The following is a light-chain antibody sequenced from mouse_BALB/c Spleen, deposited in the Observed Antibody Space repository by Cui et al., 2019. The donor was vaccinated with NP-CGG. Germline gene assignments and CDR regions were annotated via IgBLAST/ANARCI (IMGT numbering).Light chain of an antibody. Sequence: QPVVTPESALTTSPGATVTLTCRSSTGAVTTNNYANWVQEKPDHLFTGLIGGTNNRPPGVPARFSGSLIGDKAALTITGAQTEDEAIYFCALWYSNHWVFGGGTKLTVL. CDR1: TGAVTTNNY. CDR3: ALWYSNHWV. J-gene: IGLJ1*01. CDR2: GTN. V-gene: IGLV1*01.